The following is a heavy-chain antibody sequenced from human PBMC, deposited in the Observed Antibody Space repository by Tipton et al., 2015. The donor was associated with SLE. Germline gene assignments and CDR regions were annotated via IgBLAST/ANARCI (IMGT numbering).Heavy chain of an antibody. V-gene: IGHV4-34*01. Sequence: TLSLTCAVYGGSFSAYYWSWIRQPPGKGLEWIGNINYSGSTNYNPSLKSRVTISVDTSKNQFSLRLSFVTAADTAFYYCARGLSGGEGRTTSWFDPWGQGTLVTVSS. CDR2: INYSGST. J-gene: IGHJ5*02. D-gene: IGHD3-16*01. CDR3: ARGLSGGEGRTTSWFDP. CDR1: GGSFSAYY.